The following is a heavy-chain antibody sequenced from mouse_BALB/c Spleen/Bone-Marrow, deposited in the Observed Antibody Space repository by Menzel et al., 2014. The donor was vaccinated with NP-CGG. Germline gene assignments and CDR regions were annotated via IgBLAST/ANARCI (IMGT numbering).Heavy chain of an antibody. D-gene: IGHD2-1*01. CDR3: VRGLYGNSGY. CDR2: IDPSDSYT. V-gene: IGHV1-69*02. J-gene: IGHJ2*01. Sequence: VQLQESGAELVKPGASVKLSCKASGYTFTSYWMHWVKQRPGQGLEWIGEIDPSDSYTNYNQKLKGKATLTVDKSSSTAYMQLSSLTSEGSAVYYCVRGLYGNSGYWGQGTTLTVSS. CDR1: GYTFTSYW.